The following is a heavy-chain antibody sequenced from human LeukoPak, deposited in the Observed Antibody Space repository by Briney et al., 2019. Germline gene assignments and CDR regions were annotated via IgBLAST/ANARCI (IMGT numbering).Heavy chain of an antibody. CDR1: GGSISSGGYY. CDR2: IYYSGST. CDR3: ARDRGAAGPFDAFDI. D-gene: IGHD3-10*01. Sequence: SETLSLICTVSGGSISSGGYYWSWIRQHPGKGLEWIGYIYYSGSTYYNPSLKSRVTISVDTSKNQFSLKLSSVTAADTAVYYCARDRGAAGPFDAFDIWGQGTMVTVSS. V-gene: IGHV4-31*03. J-gene: IGHJ3*02.